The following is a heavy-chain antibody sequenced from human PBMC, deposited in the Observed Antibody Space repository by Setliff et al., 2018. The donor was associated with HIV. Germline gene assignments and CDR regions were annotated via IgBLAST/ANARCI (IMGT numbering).Heavy chain of an antibody. Sequence: PSETLSLTCTVSDDSISSGSHYWSWIRQPAGKGLEWIGHIYTGGNANYNPSLQSRVTISVDTSKNQFSLMLGSMTAADTAVYYCARERLSRLGFDYWGQGTLVTVSS. V-gene: IGHV4-61*09. J-gene: IGHJ4*02. D-gene: IGHD1-1*01. CDR2: IYTGGNA. CDR1: DDSISSGSHY. CDR3: ARERLSRLGFDY.